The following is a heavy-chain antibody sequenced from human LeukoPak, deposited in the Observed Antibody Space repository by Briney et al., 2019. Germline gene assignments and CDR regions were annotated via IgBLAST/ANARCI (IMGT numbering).Heavy chain of an antibody. V-gene: IGHV4-38-2*02. CDR3: ARLIMGASSRIINWFDP. Sequence: SETLSLTCTVSGYSLSSGYYWGWIRQPPGKGLEGFGRIYHSGSTYYNPSLKSRVTISVDTSKNQFSLRLSSVTAADTAVYYCARLIMGASSRIINWFDPWGQGTLVTVSS. D-gene: IGHD1-26*01. J-gene: IGHJ5*02. CDR2: IYHSGST. CDR1: GYSLSSGYY.